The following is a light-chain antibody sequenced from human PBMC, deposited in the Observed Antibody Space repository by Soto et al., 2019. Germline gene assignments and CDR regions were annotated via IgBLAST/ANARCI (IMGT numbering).Light chain of an antibody. J-gene: IGKJ1*01. CDR3: QQYNIYPWT. CDR1: QSISSW. V-gene: IGKV1-5*01. Sequence: DIQMTQSPSTLSASVGDSVTITCRASQSISSWLAWYQQRPGKAPKVLIYDASSLQSGVPSRFSGSGSRTDFTLTFSCFQPDDFATYYCQQYNIYPWTFGQGTKVDIK. CDR2: DAS.